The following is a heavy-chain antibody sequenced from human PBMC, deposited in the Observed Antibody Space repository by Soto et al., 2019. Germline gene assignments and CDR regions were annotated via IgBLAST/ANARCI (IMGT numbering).Heavy chain of an antibody. CDR1: GYTFTNYG. CDR3: ARVVLLVVTSNYIWLEP. Sequence: ASVKVSFKASGYTFTNYGISWVRQAPGQGLEWMGWISANNGNTNYAQNLQGRVSMTTDTSTSTAYLELRSLRSDDTAIYYCARVVLLVVTSNYIWLEPWGQGALVTVSS. V-gene: IGHV1-18*01. D-gene: IGHD2-15*01. CDR2: ISANNGNT. J-gene: IGHJ5*02.